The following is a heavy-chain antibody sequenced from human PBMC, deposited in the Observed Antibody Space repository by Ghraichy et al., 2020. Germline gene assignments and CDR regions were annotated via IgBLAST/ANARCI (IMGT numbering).Heavy chain of an antibody. CDR1: GFSFRNYW. J-gene: IGHJ4*02. D-gene: IGHD1-26*01. CDR3: ARDMPREDY. V-gene: IGHV3-74*01. CDR2: IKGDGTDI. Sequence: GGSLRLSCAASGFSFRNYWMHWVRQAPGKGPVWVSHIKGDGTDITYGDSVKGRFTISRDNVKNTLYLQMKDLRAEDTAIYYCARDMPREDYWGQGTLVTVSS.